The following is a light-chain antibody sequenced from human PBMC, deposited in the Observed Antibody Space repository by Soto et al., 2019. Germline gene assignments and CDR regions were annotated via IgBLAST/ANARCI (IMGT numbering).Light chain of an antibody. CDR2: DVT. J-gene: IGLJ1*01. Sequence: QSALTQPASVSGSPGQSITISCTGTSSDVGSYNVVSWYQHHPGKAPKLMIYDVTKWPSGVSNRFSGSKSGNTASLTISGLQAEDEADYYCCSYAGSSTYVFGTGTKLTVL. V-gene: IGLV2-23*02. CDR1: SSDVGSYNV. CDR3: CSYAGSSTYV.